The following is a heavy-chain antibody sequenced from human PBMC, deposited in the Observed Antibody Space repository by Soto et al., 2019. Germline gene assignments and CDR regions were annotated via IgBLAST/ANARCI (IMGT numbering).Heavy chain of an antibody. CDR2: IIAYNGNT. Sequence: QVQLVQSGAEVKKPGASVKVSCKASGYTFTSYGISWVRQAPGQGLDWMGWIIAYNGNTNYAQKLQGRVTMTTDTATITAYMELGRLRYDATAFYYSARDQGYCSGGSCYSSWLDPWGQVTLVTVSS. V-gene: IGHV1-18*01. CDR3: ARDQGYCSGGSCYSSWLDP. CDR1: GYTFTSYG. D-gene: IGHD2-15*01. J-gene: IGHJ5*02.